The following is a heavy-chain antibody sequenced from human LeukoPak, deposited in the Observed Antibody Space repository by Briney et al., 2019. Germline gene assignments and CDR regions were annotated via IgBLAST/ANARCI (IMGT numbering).Heavy chain of an antibody. CDR2: ISGSGGST. Sequence: GGSLRLSCAASGFTFSSYAMSWVRQAPGKGLEWVSAISGSGGSTYYADSVKGRFTISRDNSKNTLYQQMNSLRAEDTAVYYCAKTGAYSSGWYGRIVVAQRDYYFDYWGQGTLVTVSS. CDR1: GFTFSSYA. J-gene: IGHJ4*02. D-gene: IGHD6-19*01. V-gene: IGHV3-23*01. CDR3: AKTGAYSSGWYGRIVVAQRDYYFDY.